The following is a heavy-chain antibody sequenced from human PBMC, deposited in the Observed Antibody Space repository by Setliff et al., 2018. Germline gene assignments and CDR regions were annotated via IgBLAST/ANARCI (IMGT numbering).Heavy chain of an antibody. J-gene: IGHJ4*02. CDR1: GGSISSSNW. D-gene: IGHD3-10*01. CDR3: ARVFYYGSGSYLYYFDS. Sequence: PSETLSLTCAVSGGSISSSNWWSWVRQPPGKGLEWIGEIYHSGSTNYNPSLKSRVTISVDKSKNQFSLKLSSVTAADTAVYYCARVFYYGSGSYLYYFDSWGQGTLVT. V-gene: IGHV4-4*02. CDR2: IYHSGST.